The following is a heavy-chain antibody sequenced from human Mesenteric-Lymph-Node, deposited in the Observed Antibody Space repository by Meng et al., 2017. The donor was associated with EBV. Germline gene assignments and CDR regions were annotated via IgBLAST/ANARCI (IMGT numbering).Heavy chain of an antibody. V-gene: IGHV4-4*02. Sequence: QVQLQESGPGLVRPLGTLSLTCAVFGGSFSSDTWWTWVRQPPGRGLEWSGEIHHSGNTNYNPSFKSRVTVSGDLSKNQFSLHLTSVTAADTAVYYCAGYYCSGGSCLMVVQHWGQGSLVTVSS. J-gene: IGHJ1*01. D-gene: IGHD2-15*01. CDR2: IHHSGNT. CDR3: AGYYCSGGSCLMVVQH. CDR1: GGSFSSDTW.